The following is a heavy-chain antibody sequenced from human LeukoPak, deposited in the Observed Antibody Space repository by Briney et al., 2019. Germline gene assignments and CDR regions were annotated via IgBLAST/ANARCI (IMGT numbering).Heavy chain of an antibody. V-gene: IGHV1-8*01. CDR1: GYTFTSYD. Sequence: ASVKVSCKASGYTFTSYDINWVRQATGQGLEWMGWMNPNSGNTGYAQKFQGRVTMTRSTSISTACMELSSLRSEDTAVYYCARGSTVDTVATPLKYWGPGTLVTVSS. J-gene: IGHJ4*02. CDR2: MNPNSGNT. D-gene: IGHD5-12*01. CDR3: ARGSTVDTVATPLKY.